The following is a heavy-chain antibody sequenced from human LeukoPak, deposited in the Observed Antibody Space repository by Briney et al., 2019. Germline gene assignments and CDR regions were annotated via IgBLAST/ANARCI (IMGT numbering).Heavy chain of an antibody. CDR1: GYTFTSYD. J-gene: IGHJ4*02. D-gene: IGHD2-2*02. V-gene: IGHV1-8*01. CDR3: ARDTGYCSSTSCYRDDY. CDR2: MNPNSGNT. Sequence: ASVKVSCKASGYTFTSYDINWVRQATGQGLEWMGWMNPNSGNTGYAQKFQGRVTMTRNTSISTAYMELSSLRSEDTAVYYCARDTGYCSSTSCYRDDYRGQGTLVTVSS.